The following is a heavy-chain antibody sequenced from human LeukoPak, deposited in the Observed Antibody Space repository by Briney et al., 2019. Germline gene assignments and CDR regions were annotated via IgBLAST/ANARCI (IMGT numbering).Heavy chain of an antibody. J-gene: IGHJ4*02. D-gene: IGHD3-10*01. Sequence: ASVKVSCKASGYTFTSYYMHWVRQAPGQGLEWMGIINPIGCSTIYAQKFRGRVTITRETSTTTVYMDLSTLKSQATSVNYCARIPKVGELSIDYWGQGTLVTVSS. CDR3: ARIPKVGELSIDY. V-gene: IGHV1-46*03. CDR1: GYTFTSYY. CDR2: INPIGCST.